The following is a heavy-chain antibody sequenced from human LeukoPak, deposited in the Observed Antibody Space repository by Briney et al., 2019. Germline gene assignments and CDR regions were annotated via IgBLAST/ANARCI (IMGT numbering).Heavy chain of an antibody. J-gene: IGHJ5*02. D-gene: IGHD2/OR15-2a*01. Sequence: GGSLRLPCAASGFIFNNFGLIWVRQAPGKGLEWVSAISNDGGGTTYADFMKGRFTISRDNSKNTLFLQMNSLRAEDTALYYCAKGGSGYFLDLWGQGTLVTVSS. CDR1: GFIFNNFG. CDR3: AKGGSGYFLDL. CDR2: ISNDGGGT. V-gene: IGHV3-23*01.